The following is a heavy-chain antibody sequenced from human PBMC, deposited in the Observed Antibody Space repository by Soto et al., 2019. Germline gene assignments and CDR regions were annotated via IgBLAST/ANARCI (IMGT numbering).Heavy chain of an antibody. J-gene: IGHJ4*02. V-gene: IGHV4-34*01. Sequence: QVQLQQWGAGLLKPSETLSLTCAVYGGSFSGYYWSWIRQPPGKGLEWIGEINHSGSTNYNPSLKSRVTISVDTSKNQFSLKLSSVTAADTAVYYCATGGPIGRDIGGNFDYWGQGTPVTVSS. CDR2: INHSGST. CDR1: GGSFSGYY. D-gene: IGHD2-15*01. CDR3: ATGGPIGRDIGGNFDY.